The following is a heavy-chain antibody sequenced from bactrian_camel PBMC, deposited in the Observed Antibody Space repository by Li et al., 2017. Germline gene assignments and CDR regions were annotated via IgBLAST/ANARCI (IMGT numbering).Heavy chain of an antibody. CDR1: GFIDANYC. Sequence: HVQLVESGGGSVQAGGSLRLSCVAPGFIDANYCMGWFRQTPGKDSTERARVVTINSDGRTIIADSVRGRFTISQDRAKDTVYQQMNSLKPEDTAMYYCKTRPRCSGCYWEDFGYWGQGTQVTVS. J-gene: IGHJ6*01. V-gene: IGHV3S53*01. CDR2: INSDGRT. D-gene: IGHD2*01. CDR3: KTRPRCSGCYWEDFGY.